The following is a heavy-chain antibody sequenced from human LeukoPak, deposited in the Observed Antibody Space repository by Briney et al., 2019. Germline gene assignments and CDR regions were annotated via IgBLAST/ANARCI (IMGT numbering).Heavy chain of an antibody. V-gene: IGHV4-59*01. J-gene: IGHJ4*02. CDR2: IYSSGAT. CDR1: GGSISGYY. CDR3: ASVDGVGPD. Sequence: SETLSLTCTVSGGSISGYYWSWIRQPPGKGLDWIGYIYSSGATNYNPSLKSRVTISVDTSKNQFSLKLSSVTAADTAVYYCASVDGVGPDWGQGTLVTVSS. D-gene: IGHD2-15*01.